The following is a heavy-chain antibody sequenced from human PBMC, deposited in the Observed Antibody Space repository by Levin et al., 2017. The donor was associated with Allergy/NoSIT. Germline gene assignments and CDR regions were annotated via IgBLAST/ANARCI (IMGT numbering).Heavy chain of an antibody. CDR3: ARDGITMVRGVIIGIRYYYYYMDV. CDR1: GFTFSRYS. D-gene: IGHD3-10*01. J-gene: IGHJ6*03. CDR2: ISSSSSTI. Sequence: GGSLRLSCAASGFTFSRYSMNWVRQAPGKGLEWVSYISSSSSTIYYADSVKGRFTISRDNAKNSLYLQMNSLRAEDTAVYYCARDGITMVRGVIIGIRYYYYYMDVWGKGTTVTVSS. V-gene: IGHV3-48*01.